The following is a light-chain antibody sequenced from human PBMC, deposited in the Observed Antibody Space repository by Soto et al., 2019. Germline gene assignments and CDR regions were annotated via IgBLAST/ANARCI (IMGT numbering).Light chain of an antibody. V-gene: IGKV1-5*01. CDR3: QHYNSYSEA. J-gene: IGKJ1*01. Sequence: DIQITQSPSTLSASVGDRVTIACRASQTITRWMAWYQQEQGKCPKILIYAASSLQSGVPSRFRGSGSGTEFTLPLTSLQPEDFETYYCQHYNSYSEAFGQGTKVDIK. CDR1: QTITRW. CDR2: AAS.